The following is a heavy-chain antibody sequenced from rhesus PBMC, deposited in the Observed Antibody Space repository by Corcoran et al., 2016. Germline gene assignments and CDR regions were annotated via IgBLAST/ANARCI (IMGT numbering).Heavy chain of an antibody. CDR1: GFSLSPSGLG. CDR2: IYWDDDK. Sequence: QVTLQESGPALVNPTQPLTLTCTFSGFSLSPSGLGVGWILPPPGKALEWLASIYWDDDKYYSTSLKSRLTISKDTSKNQVVLTMTNMDPVDTATYYCARVLYYEDDYGYPYDYWGQGVLVTVSS. J-gene: IGHJ4*01. D-gene: IGHD3-9*01. V-gene: IGHV2S1*01. CDR3: ARVLYYEDDYGYPYDY.